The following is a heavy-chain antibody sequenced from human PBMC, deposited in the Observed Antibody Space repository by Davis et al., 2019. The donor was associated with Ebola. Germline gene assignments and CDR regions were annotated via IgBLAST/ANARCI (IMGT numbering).Heavy chain of an antibody. Sequence: ASVKVSCKASGYSFTTYTITWVRQAPGQGLEWMGWITSYNGDTNYAQRLQGRVTMTTDTSTSTAYMELRSLKSDDTAVYYCARTSSGSYFNWGQGTLVTVSS. CDR2: ITSYNGDT. CDR1: GYSFTTYT. J-gene: IGHJ4*02. V-gene: IGHV1-18*01. D-gene: IGHD1-26*01. CDR3: ARTSSGSYFN.